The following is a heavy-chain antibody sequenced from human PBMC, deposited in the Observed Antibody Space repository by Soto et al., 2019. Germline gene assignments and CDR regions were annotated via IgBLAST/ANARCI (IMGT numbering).Heavy chain of an antibody. V-gene: IGHV4-39*01. CDR2: IYYTGNT. CDR3: TSLYYGGQDY. CDR1: GGSISSSSYY. Sequence: SETRSLTCTVSGGSISSSSYYWGWIRQPPGKGLEWTGSIYYTGNTYYNPSLKSRVTISVDTSKNQFSLKLSSVTAADTAVYYCTSLYYGGQDYWGEVTVVTV. J-gene: IGHJ4*02. D-gene: IGHD4-17*01.